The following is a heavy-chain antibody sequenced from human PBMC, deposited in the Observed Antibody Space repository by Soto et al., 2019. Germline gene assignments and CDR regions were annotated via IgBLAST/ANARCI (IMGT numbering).Heavy chain of an antibody. D-gene: IGHD2-2*01. J-gene: IGHJ6*04. CDR1: GFRLSKYY. CDR2: TRNEANDNIR. Sequence: EQLVQSGGGLVQHGGSLRISCVVSGFRLSKYYIDCVRQAPGKGLEWICRTRNEANDNIRDYAASVKGRFTISRDDSKSSLFLHMKGLKTEDTDVYYCVRHGYCSSSICFDGMGVWGKGTTVTVSS. CDR3: VRHGYCSSSICFDGMGV. V-gene: IGHV3-72*01.